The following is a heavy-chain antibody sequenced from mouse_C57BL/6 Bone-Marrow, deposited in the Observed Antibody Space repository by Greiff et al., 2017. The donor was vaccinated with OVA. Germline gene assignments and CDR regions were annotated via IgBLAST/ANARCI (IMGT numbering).Heavy chain of an antibody. V-gene: IGHV5-17*01. CDR2: ISSGSSTI. CDR3: ARRYYAMDY. Sequence: EVKLMESGGGLVKPGGSLKLSCAASGFTFSDYGMHWVRQAPEKGLEWVAYISSGSSTIYYADTVKGRFTISRDNAKNTLFLQMTSLRSEDTAMYYCARRYYAMDYWGQGTSVTVSS. J-gene: IGHJ4*01. CDR1: GFTFSDYG.